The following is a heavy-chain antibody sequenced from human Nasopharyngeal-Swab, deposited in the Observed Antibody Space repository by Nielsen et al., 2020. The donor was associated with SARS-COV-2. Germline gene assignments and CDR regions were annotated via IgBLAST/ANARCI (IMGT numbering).Heavy chain of an antibody. CDR1: GFTFSSYS. V-gene: IGHV3-21*01. D-gene: IGHD4-11*01. J-gene: IGHJ6*03. Sequence: GESPKIPCAASGFTFSSYSMNWVRQAPGKGLEWVSSISSSSSYIYYADPVKGRFTISRDNAKNSLYLQMNSLRAEDTAVYYCARTQELDSNQILSPPPYMDVWGKGTTVTVSS. CDR3: ARTQELDSNQILSPPPYMDV. CDR2: ISSSSSYI.